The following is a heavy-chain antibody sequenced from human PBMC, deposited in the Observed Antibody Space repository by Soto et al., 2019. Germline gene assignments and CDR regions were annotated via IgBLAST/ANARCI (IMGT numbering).Heavy chain of an antibody. CDR2: ISYDGSNK. V-gene: IGHV3-30-3*01. Sequence: GGSLRLSCAASGFTFSSYAMHWVCQAPGKGLEWVAVISYDGSNKYYADSVKGRFTISRDNSKNTLYLQMNSLRAEDTAVYYCARDLGYCSGGSCYRYFDYWGQGTLVTVSS. CDR3: ARDLGYCSGGSCYRYFDY. J-gene: IGHJ4*02. D-gene: IGHD2-15*01. CDR1: GFTFSSYA.